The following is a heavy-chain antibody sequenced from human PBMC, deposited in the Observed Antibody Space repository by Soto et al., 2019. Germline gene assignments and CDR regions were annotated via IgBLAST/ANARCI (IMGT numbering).Heavy chain of an antibody. CDR1: GGTFSSYA. Sequence: ASVKVSCKASGGTFSSYAISWVRQAPGQGLEWMGGIIPIFGTANYAQKFQGRVTITADESTSTAYMELSSLRSEDTAVYYCASLRGGSYHDAFDIWGQGTMVTVSS. V-gene: IGHV1-69*13. J-gene: IGHJ3*02. D-gene: IGHD1-26*01. CDR3: ASLRGGSYHDAFDI. CDR2: IIPIFGTA.